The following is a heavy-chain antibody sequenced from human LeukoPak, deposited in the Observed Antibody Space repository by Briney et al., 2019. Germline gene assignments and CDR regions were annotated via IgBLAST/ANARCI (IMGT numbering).Heavy chain of an antibody. Sequence: GRSLRLSCAASGFTFDDYAMHWVRQAPGKGLERVSGISWNSGSIGYADSVKGRFTISRDNAKNSLYLQMNSLRAEDTALYYCAKDSLGYCSSTSCYGDFEYWGQGTLVTVSS. J-gene: IGHJ4*02. CDR1: GFTFDDYA. V-gene: IGHV3-9*01. CDR2: ISWNSGSI. CDR3: AKDSLGYCSSTSCYGDFEY. D-gene: IGHD2-2*01.